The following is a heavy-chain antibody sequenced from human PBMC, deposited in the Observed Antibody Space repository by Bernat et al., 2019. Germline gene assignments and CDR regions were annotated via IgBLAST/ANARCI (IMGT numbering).Heavy chain of an antibody. V-gene: IGHV1-2*02. D-gene: IGHD6-19*01. CDR1: GYTFTGYY. Sequence: QVQLVQSGAEVKKPGASVKVSCKASGYTFTGYYMHWVRQAPGQGLEWMGWINPNSGGTNYAQKCKGRVTMTRYTSISTAYMRLSRLRSDDTAVYYCARAYSSGWYRYDYWGQGTLVTVSS. CDR3: ARAYSSGWYRYDY. CDR2: INPNSGGT. J-gene: IGHJ4*02.